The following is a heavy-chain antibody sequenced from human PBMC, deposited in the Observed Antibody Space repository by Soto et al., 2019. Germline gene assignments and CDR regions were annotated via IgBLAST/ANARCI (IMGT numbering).Heavy chain of an antibody. D-gene: IGHD3-22*01. V-gene: IGHV1-69*13. CDR1: GGTFSSYA. CDR3: ARDPRDSSGYLGDY. CDR2: IIPIFGTA. J-gene: IGHJ4*02. Sequence: ASVKVSCNASGGTFSSYAISWVRQAPGQGLEWMGGIIPIFGTANYAQKFQGRVTITADESTSTAYMELSSLRSEDTAVYYCARDPRDSSGYLGDYWGQGTLVTVSS.